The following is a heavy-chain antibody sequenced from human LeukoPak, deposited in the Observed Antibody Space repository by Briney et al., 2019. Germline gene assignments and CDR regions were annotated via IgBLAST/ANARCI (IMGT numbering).Heavy chain of an antibody. J-gene: IGHJ3*02. V-gene: IGHV4-59*08. CDR1: GVSVNYSY. D-gene: IGHD6-13*01. CDR3: AKLPSATAAFDI. Sequence: SETLSLTCAVSGVSVNYSYWSWVRQPPGKELEWIGNMYFSGGNTNYNPSFKSRVTVSVDTSKNQFLLRLNSVTAADTAVYYCAKLPSATAAFDIWGQGTVVIVSS. CDR2: MYFSGGNT.